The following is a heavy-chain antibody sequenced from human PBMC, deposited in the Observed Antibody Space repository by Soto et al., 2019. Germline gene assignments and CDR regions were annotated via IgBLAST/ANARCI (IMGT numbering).Heavy chain of an antibody. V-gene: IGHV4-59*12. CDR1: GGSISSYY. CDR3: ARDLVVRGVMYWFDP. CDR2: IYYSGST. Sequence: SETLSLTRTVSGGSISSYYWSWIRQPPGKGLEWIGYIYYSGSTNYNPSLKSRVTISVDTSKNQFSLKLSSVTAADTAVYYCARDLVVRGVMYWFDPWGQGTLVTVYS. D-gene: IGHD3-10*01. J-gene: IGHJ5*02.